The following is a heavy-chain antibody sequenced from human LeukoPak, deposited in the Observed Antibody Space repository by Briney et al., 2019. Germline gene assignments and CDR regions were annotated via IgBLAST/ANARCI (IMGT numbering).Heavy chain of an antibody. CDR3: ATSHDSSGYYG. J-gene: IGHJ4*02. D-gene: IGHD3-22*01. Sequence: ASVKVSCKASGGTFSSYATSWVRQAPGQGLEWMGWIIAYNDNTNYAQKFQGRVTMTTDTSTSTAYMELSSLRSEDTAVYYCATSHDSSGYYGWGQGTLVTVSS. V-gene: IGHV1-18*01. CDR2: IIAYNDNT. CDR1: GGTFSSYA.